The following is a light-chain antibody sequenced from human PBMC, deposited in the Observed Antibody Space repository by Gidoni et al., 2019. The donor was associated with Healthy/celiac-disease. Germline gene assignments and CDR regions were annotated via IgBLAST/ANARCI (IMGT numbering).Light chain of an antibody. J-gene: IGKJ4*01. V-gene: IGKV1-33*01. Sequence: DIQMTQSPSSLSASVGDRVTITCQASQDISNYLNWYQQKPGKAPKLPIYDASNLETGVPSRFSGSGSGTDFTFTISSLQPEDIATYYCQQYDNLPLTFXGXTKVEI. CDR3: QQYDNLPLT. CDR1: QDISNY. CDR2: DAS.